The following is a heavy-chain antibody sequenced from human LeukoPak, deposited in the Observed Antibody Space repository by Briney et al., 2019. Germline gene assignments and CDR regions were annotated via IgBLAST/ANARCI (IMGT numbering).Heavy chain of an antibody. V-gene: IGHV1-46*01. CDR1: GYTFTSYY. J-gene: IGHJ4*02. CDR2: INPSGGST. Sequence: ASVKVSCKASGYTFTSYYMHWVRQAPGQRLEWMGIINPSGGSTSYAQKFQGRVTMTRDTSTSTVYMELSSLRSEDTAVYYCARDRWYYDSSGYRLMYYFDYWGQGTLVTVSS. D-gene: IGHD3-22*01. CDR3: ARDRWYYDSSGYRLMYYFDY.